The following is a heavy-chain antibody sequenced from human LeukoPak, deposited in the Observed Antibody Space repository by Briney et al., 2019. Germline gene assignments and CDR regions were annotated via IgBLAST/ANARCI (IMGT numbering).Heavy chain of an antibody. J-gene: IGHJ6*02. CDR2: IKQDGSEK. Sequence: GGSLRLSCAASGFTFSSYWMSWVRQAPGKGLEWVANIKQDGSEKYYVDSVKGRFTISRDNAKNSLYLQMNSLRAEDTGVYYCARGLEALEWTTDYYYYGMDVWGQGTTVTVSS. D-gene: IGHD3-3*01. CDR3: ARGLEALEWTTDYYYYGMDV. CDR1: GFTFSSYW. V-gene: IGHV3-7*01.